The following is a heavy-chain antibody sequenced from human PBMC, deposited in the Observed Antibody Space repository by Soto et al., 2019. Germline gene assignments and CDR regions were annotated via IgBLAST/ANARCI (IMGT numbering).Heavy chain of an antibody. CDR3: ARQLERRVGAASH. J-gene: IGHJ4*02. D-gene: IGHD1-26*01. CDR1: GFFFTDYF. Sequence: QVQLAESGGGLVKSGGSLTLSCSTSGFFFTDYFMSWIRQAPGKGLEWVSYISPSGDVTHYADSVKGRFTISRDNTKNSLFLQMCSLRDDDTAVYYCARQLERRVGAASHWGQGTRVSVSS. CDR2: ISPSGDVT. V-gene: IGHV3-11*01.